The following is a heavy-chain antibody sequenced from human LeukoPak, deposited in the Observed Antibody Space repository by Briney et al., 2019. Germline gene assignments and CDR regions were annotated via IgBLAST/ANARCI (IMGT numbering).Heavy chain of an antibody. CDR3: ARKDLGIAVARDAFDI. V-gene: IGHV1-69*06. J-gene: IGHJ3*02. CDR1: GGTFSSYA. Sequence: AASVKVSCKASGGTFSSYAISWVRQAPGQGLEWMGGIIPIFGTANYAQKFQGRVTITAEKSTSTAYLELSSLRSEDTAVYYCARKDLGIAVARDAFDIPGQGTLVTVSS. CDR2: IIPIFGTA. D-gene: IGHD6-19*01.